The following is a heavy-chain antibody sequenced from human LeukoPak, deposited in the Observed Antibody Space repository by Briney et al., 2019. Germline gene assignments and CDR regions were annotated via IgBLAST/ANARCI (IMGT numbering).Heavy chain of an antibody. CDR2: IYYSGST. J-gene: IGHJ4*02. CDR3: ARVAGDSGYETDY. CDR1: GGSISSGDYY. D-gene: IGHD5-12*01. V-gene: IGHV4-30-4*01. Sequence: PSQTLSLTCTVSGGSISSGDYYWSWIRQPPGKGLEWIGYIYYSGSTYYNPSLKSRVTISVDTSKNQFSLKLSSVTAADTAVYYCARVAGDSGYETDYWGQGTLVTVS.